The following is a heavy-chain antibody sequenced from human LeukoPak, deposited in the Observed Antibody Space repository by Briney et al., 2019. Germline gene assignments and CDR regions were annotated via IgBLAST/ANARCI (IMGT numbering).Heavy chain of an antibody. CDR1: GYTFTGYQ. V-gene: IGHV1-2*02. CDR2: ISTNSGGT. D-gene: IGHD2-8*01. Sequence: ASVEVSCKASGYTFTGYQIFWVRQAPGQGPEVMGWISTNSGGTNYAQKFQGRVTLTRDTSISTAYMELSRLRSDDTAVYYCARNGGGLDYWGQGTLVTVPS. J-gene: IGHJ4*02. CDR3: ARNGGGLDY.